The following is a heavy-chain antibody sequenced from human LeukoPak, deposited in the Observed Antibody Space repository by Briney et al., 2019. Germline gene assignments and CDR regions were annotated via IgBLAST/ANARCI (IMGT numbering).Heavy chain of an antibody. Sequence: QPGGSLRLSCAASGFTFDDYAMHWVRQAPGKGLEWVSGISWNSGSIGYADSVKGRFTISRDNAKNFLYLQMNSLRAEDTALYYCAKDIYYDSSGLDYWGQGTLVTVSS. CDR1: GFTFDDYA. V-gene: IGHV3-9*01. J-gene: IGHJ4*02. CDR3: AKDIYYDSSGLDY. CDR2: ISWNSGSI. D-gene: IGHD3-22*01.